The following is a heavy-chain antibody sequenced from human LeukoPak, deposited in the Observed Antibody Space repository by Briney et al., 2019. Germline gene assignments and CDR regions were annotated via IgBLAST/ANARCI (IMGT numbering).Heavy chain of an antibody. Sequence: ASVKVSCKASGYTFTGYYMHWVRQAPGQGLEWMGWISAYNGNTNYAQKLQGRVTMTTDTSTSTAYMELRSLRSDDTAVYYCARFEAAALDYWGQGTLVTVSS. CDR3: ARFEAAALDY. J-gene: IGHJ4*02. V-gene: IGHV1-18*04. CDR1: GYTFTGYY. CDR2: ISAYNGNT. D-gene: IGHD6-13*01.